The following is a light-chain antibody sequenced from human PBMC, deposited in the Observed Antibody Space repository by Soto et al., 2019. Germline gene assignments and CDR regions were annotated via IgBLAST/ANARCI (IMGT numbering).Light chain of an antibody. V-gene: IGLV1-40*01. J-gene: IGLJ3*02. Sequence: QSVLTQPTSVSGAPGQRVTISCSGTSSNIGAGYDVHWYHQVPGTAPKLLIYGNNNRPSGVPDRFSGSRSGTSASLAITGLQAEDEADYYYQSFDPNLRGSVFGGGTQLTVL. CDR1: SSNIGAGYD. CDR2: GNN. CDR3: QSFDPNLRGSV.